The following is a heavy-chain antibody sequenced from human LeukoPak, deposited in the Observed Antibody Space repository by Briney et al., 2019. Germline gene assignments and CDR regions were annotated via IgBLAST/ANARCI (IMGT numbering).Heavy chain of an antibody. J-gene: IGHJ3*02. Sequence: SETLSLTCAVYGGSFSGYYWSWIRQPPGKGLEWIGEINHSGSTNYNPSLKSRVTISVDTSKNQFSLKLSSVTAADTAVYYCARRIVEMATIWDAFDIWGQGTMVTVSS. D-gene: IGHD5-24*01. CDR2: INHSGST. V-gene: IGHV4-34*01. CDR1: GGSFSGYY. CDR3: ARRIVEMATIWDAFDI.